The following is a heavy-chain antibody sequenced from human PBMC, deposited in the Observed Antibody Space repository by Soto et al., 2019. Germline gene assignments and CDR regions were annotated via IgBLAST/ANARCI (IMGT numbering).Heavy chain of an antibody. CDR1: GYSFTDYH. J-gene: IGHJ6*02. Sequence: QVQLVQSGAEVKKPGASVKVSCKASGYSFTDYHIHWVRQAPGQGLEWLGRINPKSGGTSTAQKFQGWVTMTTDTSISTASMELTRLTSDDTAIYYCARDGRVSFYYYGMDVWGQGTTVIVSS. V-gene: IGHV1-2*04. CDR2: INPKSGGT. CDR3: ARDGRVSFYYYGMDV.